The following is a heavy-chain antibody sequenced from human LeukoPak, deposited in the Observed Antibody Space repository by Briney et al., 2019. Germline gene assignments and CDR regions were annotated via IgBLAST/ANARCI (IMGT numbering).Heavy chain of an antibody. D-gene: IGHD2-2*01. V-gene: IGHV4-4*07. CDR3: ARAPVVPADNWFDP. CDR2: IYTSGST. CDR1: GGPISSYY. Sequence: SETLSLTCTVSGGPISSYYWSWIRQPAGKGLEWIGRIYTSGSTNYNPSLKSRVTMSVDTSKNQFSLKLSSVTAADTAVYYCARAPVVPADNWFDPWGQGTLVTVSS. J-gene: IGHJ5*02.